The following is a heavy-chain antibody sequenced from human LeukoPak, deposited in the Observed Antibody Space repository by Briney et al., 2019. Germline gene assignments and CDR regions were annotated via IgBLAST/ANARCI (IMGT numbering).Heavy chain of an antibody. J-gene: IGHJ4*02. CDR3: AKETVDGSGSKGAFYFDY. Sequence: GGSLRLSCAASGFTFDDYAMHWVRQAPGKGLEWVSAISGSGGSTYYADSVKGRFTISRDNSKNTLYLQMNSLRAEDTAVYYCAKETVDGSGSKGAFYFDYWGQGTLVTVSS. V-gene: IGHV3-23*01. CDR2: ISGSGGST. D-gene: IGHD3-10*01. CDR1: GFTFDDYA.